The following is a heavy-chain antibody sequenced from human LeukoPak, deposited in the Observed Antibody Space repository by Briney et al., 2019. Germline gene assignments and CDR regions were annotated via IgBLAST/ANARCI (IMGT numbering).Heavy chain of an antibody. V-gene: IGHV3-30*18. J-gene: IGHJ4*02. D-gene: IGHD6-13*01. Sequence: GGSLRLSCAASGFTFSSYGMHWVRQAPGKGLEWVAVISYDGGTKYYADSVKGRLTISRDNSKNTLYLQMNSLRAEDTAVYYCAKTQSSSWYYFDYWGQGTPVTVSS. CDR2: ISYDGGTK. CDR3: AKTQSSSWYYFDY. CDR1: GFTFSSYG.